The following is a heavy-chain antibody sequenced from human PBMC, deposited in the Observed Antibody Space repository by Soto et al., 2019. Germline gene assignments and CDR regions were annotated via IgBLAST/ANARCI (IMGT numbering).Heavy chain of an antibody. CDR2: ISAYNGNT. Sequence: AAVKVSCKASGYTFTSYGISWVRQAPGQGLEWMGWISAYNGNTNYAQKLQGRVTMTTDTSTSTAYMELRSLRSDDTAVYYCARESGYYETYYFDYWGQGTLVTVSS. CDR1: GYTFTSYG. CDR3: ARESGYYETYYFDY. J-gene: IGHJ4*02. D-gene: IGHD3-22*01. V-gene: IGHV1-18*01.